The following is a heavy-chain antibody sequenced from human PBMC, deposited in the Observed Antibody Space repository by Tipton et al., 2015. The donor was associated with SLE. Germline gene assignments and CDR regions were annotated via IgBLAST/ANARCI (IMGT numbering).Heavy chain of an antibody. J-gene: IGHJ6*03. V-gene: IGHV3-49*03. D-gene: IGHD1-26*01. CDR3: TRVVGDLYYYYYMDV. CDR1: GFTFGDYA. CDR2: IRSKAYGGTT. Sequence: SLRLSCTASGFTFGDYAMSWFRQAPGKGLEWVGFIRSKAYGGTTEYAASVKGRFTISRDDSKSIAYLQMNSLKTEDTAVYYCTRVVGDLYYYYYMDVWGQGTTVSVSS.